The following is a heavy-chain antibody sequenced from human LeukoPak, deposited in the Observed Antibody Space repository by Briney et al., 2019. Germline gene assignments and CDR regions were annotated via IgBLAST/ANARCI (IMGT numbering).Heavy chain of an antibody. D-gene: IGHD6-13*01. J-gene: IGHJ3*02. Sequence: SETLSLTCIVSGGSISSYYWSWIRQPAVKGLEWIGRIYTSGSTNYNPSLKSRVTMSVDTSKNQFSLKLTSVTAADTAVYYCARDSAARAFDIWGQGTMVTVSS. CDR3: ARDSAARAFDI. CDR2: IYTSGST. V-gene: IGHV4-4*07. CDR1: GGSISSYY.